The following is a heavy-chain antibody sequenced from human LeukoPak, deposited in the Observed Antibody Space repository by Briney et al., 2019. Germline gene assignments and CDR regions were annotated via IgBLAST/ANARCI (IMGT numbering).Heavy chain of an antibody. J-gene: IGHJ3*02. Sequence: SETLSLTCTVSGGSISSYYWSWIRQPSGKGLEWIGYIYNSGSTSYSPSLKSRVTISVDTSKNQFSLKLSSVTAADTAVYYCAAITGTKSGALDIWGRGTMVTVSS. V-gene: IGHV4-4*09. CDR3: AAITGTKSGALDI. D-gene: IGHD1-7*01. CDR1: GGSISSYY. CDR2: IYNSGST.